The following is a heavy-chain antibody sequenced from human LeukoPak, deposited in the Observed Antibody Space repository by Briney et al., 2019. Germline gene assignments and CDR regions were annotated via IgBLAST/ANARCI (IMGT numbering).Heavy chain of an antibody. J-gene: IGHJ4*02. D-gene: IGHD3-10*01. V-gene: IGHV4-31*03. CDR1: GRSISRGGYY. Sequence: EASETLSLTCTVSGRSISRGGYYWTWIRQHPGRGPVWLGYIYYSQSTYYNPSLKSRVTISVDTSKNQFSLKLSSVTAADTAVYYCARANVLLWFGELSAGNYFDYWGQGTLVTVSS. CDR2: IYYSQST. CDR3: ARANVLLWFGELSAGNYFDY.